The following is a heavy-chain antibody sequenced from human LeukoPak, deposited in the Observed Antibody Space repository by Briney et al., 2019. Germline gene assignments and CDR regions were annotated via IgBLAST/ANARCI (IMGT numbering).Heavy chain of an antibody. CDR1: GDTFINDY. J-gene: IGHJ6*03. V-gene: IGHV1-46*01. Sequence: GASVKVSCKASGDTFINDYIHWVRQAPGQGLEWMGVSNPGGGATTYAQKFQGRVTMTRDMSTSTVYMELSSLRSEDTAVYYCARDATPSAAGSYYYYYMDVWGKGTTVTVSS. CDR3: ARDATPSAAGSYYYYYMDV. CDR2: SNPGGGAT. D-gene: IGHD6-13*01.